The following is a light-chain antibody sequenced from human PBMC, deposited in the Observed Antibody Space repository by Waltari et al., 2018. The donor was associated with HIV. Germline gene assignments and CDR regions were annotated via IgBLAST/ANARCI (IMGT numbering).Light chain of an antibody. CDR1: QSVSSN. CDR3: QQYTNWPIT. J-gene: IGKJ5*01. CDR2: GAS. Sequence: EIVMTQSPVTLSVSPGERATLSCRASQSVSSNLAWYKQKPGQAPRLLIYGASARATGIPDRLSGSGSGTEFTLTISSLQSEDFAVYYGQQYTNWPITFGQGTRLEI. V-gene: IGKV3-15*01.